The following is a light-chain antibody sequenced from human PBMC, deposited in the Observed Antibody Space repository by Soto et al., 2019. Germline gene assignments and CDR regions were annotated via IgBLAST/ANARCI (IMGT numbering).Light chain of an antibody. V-gene: IGLV2-23*01. Sequence: QSALTQPASVSGSPGQSITISCTGTSSDVGSYNLVSWYQYHPGKAPKLIIYEDAKRPSGVSNRFSGSKSGYTASLTISGLQAEDEADVYCGSYAGGRTYVFGTGTKVTVL. CDR3: GSYAGGRTYV. J-gene: IGLJ1*01. CDR1: SSDVGSYNL. CDR2: EDA.